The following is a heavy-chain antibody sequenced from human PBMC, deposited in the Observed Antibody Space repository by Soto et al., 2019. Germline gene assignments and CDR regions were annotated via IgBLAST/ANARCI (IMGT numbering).Heavy chain of an antibody. D-gene: IGHD3-22*01. Sequence: VGSLRLSCAASGFTFSSYAMSWVRQAPGKGLEWVSAISGSGGSTYYADSVKGRFTISRDNSKNTLYLQMNSLRAEDTAVYYCAKEEAYYDSSGYHILFDYWGQGTLVTVSS. V-gene: IGHV3-23*01. J-gene: IGHJ4*02. CDR3: AKEEAYYDSSGYHILFDY. CDR1: GFTFSSYA. CDR2: ISGSGGST.